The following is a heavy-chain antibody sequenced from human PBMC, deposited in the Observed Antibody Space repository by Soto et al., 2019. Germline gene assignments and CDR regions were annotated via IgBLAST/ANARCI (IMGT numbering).Heavy chain of an antibody. Sequence: VQLMQSGAKVKKPGSSVKVSCKASGGTFSSHSINWVRQAPGQGLEWMGGIITLFGTSNYAQNFQGRVTITADQSTCTAYMELNSLTSDDTAVYYCAREVGYGDFSAALLDWGQGTLVTVSS. V-gene: IGHV1-69*01. J-gene: IGHJ4*02. CDR2: IITLFGTS. CDR3: AREVGYGDFSAALLD. CDR1: GGTFSSHS. D-gene: IGHD2-21*02.